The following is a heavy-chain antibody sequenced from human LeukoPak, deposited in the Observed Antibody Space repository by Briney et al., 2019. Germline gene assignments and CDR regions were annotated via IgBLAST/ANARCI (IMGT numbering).Heavy chain of an antibody. Sequence: SVQVSCKASGGTFSSYAISWVRQAPGQGLEWMGGIIPIFGTANYAQKFQGRVTITADESTSTAYMELSSLRSEDTAVYYCARAGAFYYDSSGYYEGSFDYWGQGTLVTVSS. CDR2: IIPIFGTA. V-gene: IGHV1-69*13. CDR3: ARAGAFYYDSSGYYEGSFDY. CDR1: GGTFSSYA. D-gene: IGHD3-22*01. J-gene: IGHJ4*02.